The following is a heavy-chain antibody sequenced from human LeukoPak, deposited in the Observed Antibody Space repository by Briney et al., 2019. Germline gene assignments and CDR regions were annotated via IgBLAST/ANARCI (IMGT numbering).Heavy chain of an antibody. V-gene: IGHV1-58*02. CDR1: GFTFTSSA. Sequence: EASVKVSCKASGFTFTSSAMQWVRQARGQRLEWIGWIVVGSGNTNYAQKFQERVTITRDMSTSTAYMELSSLRSEDTAVYYCAAEDNGQWLVHGTWGQGTLVTVSS. D-gene: IGHD6-19*01. CDR3: AAEDNGQWLVHGT. J-gene: IGHJ4*02. CDR2: IVVGSGNT.